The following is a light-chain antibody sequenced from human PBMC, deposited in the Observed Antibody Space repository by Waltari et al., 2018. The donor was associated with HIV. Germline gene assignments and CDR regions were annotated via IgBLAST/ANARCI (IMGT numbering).Light chain of an antibody. CDR1: NPSIGTNT. V-gene: IGLV1-44*01. CDR2: NTN. Sequence: QSELTQPPSASGTPGQRVTISCSGSNPSIGTNTYKSYQHLPGTAHKLLIFNTNQRPSGVPDRFSGSKSGTSASLAISGLQSEDEADYFCAVWDDSLNGLWVFGGGTKVTVL. CDR3: AVWDDSLNGLWV. J-gene: IGLJ3*02.